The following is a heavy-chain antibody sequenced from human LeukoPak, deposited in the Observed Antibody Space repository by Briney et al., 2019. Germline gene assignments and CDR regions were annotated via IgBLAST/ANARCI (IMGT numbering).Heavy chain of an antibody. Sequence: ASVKDSCKASGYTFTGYYMHWVRQAPGQGLEWMGWINPNSGGTNYAQKFQGRVTMTRDTSISTAYMELSRLRSDDTAVYYCARGLPGYSSSWYFDYWGQGTLVTVSS. CDR3: ARGLPGYSSSWYFDY. CDR1: GYTFTGYY. D-gene: IGHD6-13*01. J-gene: IGHJ4*02. V-gene: IGHV1-2*02. CDR2: INPNSGGT.